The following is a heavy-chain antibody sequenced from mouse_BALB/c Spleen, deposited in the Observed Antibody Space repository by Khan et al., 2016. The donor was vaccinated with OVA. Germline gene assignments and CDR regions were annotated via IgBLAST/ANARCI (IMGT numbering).Heavy chain of an antibody. CDR2: ISSGGSYT. Sequence: VQLKESGGDLVKPGGSPKLSCAASGFTFSTYGMSWVRQTPDKRLEWVAAISSGGSYTYYPDSVKGRFTISRDNAKNTLYLQMSSLKSEDTAMYYCTRLAYYYNSEGFAYWGQGTLVTVSA. J-gene: IGHJ3*01. D-gene: IGHD1-1*01. CDR1: GFTFSTYG. CDR3: TRLAYYYNSEGFAY. V-gene: IGHV5-6*01.